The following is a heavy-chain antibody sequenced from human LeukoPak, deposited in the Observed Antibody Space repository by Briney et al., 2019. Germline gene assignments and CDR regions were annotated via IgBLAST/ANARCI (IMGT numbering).Heavy chain of an antibody. D-gene: IGHD3-9*01. V-gene: IGHV3-11*06. Sequence: GGSLRLSCAASGFAFRDYYMSWIRQAPGKGLEWVSYISSSSSYTNYADSVKGRFTISRDNAKNSLYLQMNSLRAEDTAVYYCARSRGYFDWLLSCWGQGTLVTVSS. CDR3: ARSRGYFDWLLSC. CDR2: ISSSSSYT. CDR1: GFAFRDYY. J-gene: IGHJ4*02.